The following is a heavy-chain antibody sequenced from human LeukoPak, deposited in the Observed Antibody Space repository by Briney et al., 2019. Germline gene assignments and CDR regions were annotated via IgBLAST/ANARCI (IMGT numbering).Heavy chain of an antibody. D-gene: IGHD3-3*01. V-gene: IGHV1-18*01. Sequence: ASVKVSCKASGYTFTSYGISWVRQAPGQGLEWMGWISAYNGTTNYAQKLQGRVTMTTDTSTSTAYMELRSLRSDDTAVYYCARVFTIFGVVSTPDYWGQGTLVTVSS. CDR3: ARVFTIFGVVSTPDY. CDR2: ISAYNGTT. CDR1: GYTFTSYG. J-gene: IGHJ4*02.